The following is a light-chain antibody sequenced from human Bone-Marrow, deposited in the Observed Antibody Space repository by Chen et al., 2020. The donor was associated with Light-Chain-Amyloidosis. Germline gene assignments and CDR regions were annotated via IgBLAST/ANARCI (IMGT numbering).Light chain of an antibody. J-gene: IGLJ2*01. CDR3: QSADSSGTYEVI. CDR2: RDT. Sequence: SYELTQPPSVSVSPGQTARITCSGDDLPTKYAYWYQQKPGQAPVLVIHRDTARPTGISERFSGSSSGTTATLTISGVWAEDEADYPCQSADSSGTYEVIFGGGTKLTVL. CDR1: DLPTKY. V-gene: IGLV3-25*03.